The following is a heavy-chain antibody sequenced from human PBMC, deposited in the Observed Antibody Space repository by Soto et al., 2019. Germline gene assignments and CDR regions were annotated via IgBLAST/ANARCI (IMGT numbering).Heavy chain of an antibody. Sequence: PGESLKISCKGSGYSFASYWISWVRQMPGKGLEWMGRIDPSDSYTNYSPSFQGHVTISADKSISTAYLQWSSLKASETAMYYCASAIGPYSPLYYYGMDVWGQGTTVTVSS. J-gene: IGHJ6*02. D-gene: IGHD6-13*01. V-gene: IGHV5-10-1*01. CDR2: IDPSDSYT. CDR1: GYSFASYW. CDR3: ASAIGPYSPLYYYGMDV.